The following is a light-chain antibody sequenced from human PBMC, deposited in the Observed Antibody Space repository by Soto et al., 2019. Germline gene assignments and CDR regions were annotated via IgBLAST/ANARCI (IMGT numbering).Light chain of an antibody. CDR1: QSVSSN. V-gene: IGKV3-15*01. CDR3: QQYNNWPLT. Sequence: EIVLTQSPGTVSLSPGESATLSCRASQSVSSNLAWYQQKPGQAPRLLIYGASTRATGIPARFSGSGSGTEFTLTISSLQSEDFAVYYCQQYNNWPLTFGQGTRLEIK. J-gene: IGKJ5*01. CDR2: GAS.